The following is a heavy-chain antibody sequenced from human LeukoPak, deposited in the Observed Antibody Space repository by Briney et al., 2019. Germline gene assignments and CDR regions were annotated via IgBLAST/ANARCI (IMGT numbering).Heavy chain of an antibody. Sequence: GGSLRLSCAASGFTFSDSAMHWVRQASGKGLEWVGRIRSKANSYATAYAASVKGRFTISRDDSKNTAYLQMNSLKTEDTAVYYCTRHAKNIAVAGTSDYWGQGTLVTVSS. V-gene: IGHV3-73*01. CDR1: GFTFSDSA. J-gene: IGHJ4*02. D-gene: IGHD6-19*01. CDR2: IRSKANSYAT. CDR3: TRHAKNIAVAGTSDY.